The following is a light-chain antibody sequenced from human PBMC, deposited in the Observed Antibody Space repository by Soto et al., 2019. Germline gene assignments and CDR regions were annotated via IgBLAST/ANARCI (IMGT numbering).Light chain of an antibody. V-gene: IGLV1-51*02. Sequence: QSVLTQPPSVSAAPGQTVTISRSGSSSNIGNRDVSWYQQFPGTAPKLLIYEDNKRPSGIPDRFSGSKSGTSATLAIAGLQTGDEADYYCGTWDGSSLGAVVLGGGTKVTVL. J-gene: IGLJ3*02. CDR3: GTWDGSSLGAVV. CDR1: SSNIGNRD. CDR2: EDN.